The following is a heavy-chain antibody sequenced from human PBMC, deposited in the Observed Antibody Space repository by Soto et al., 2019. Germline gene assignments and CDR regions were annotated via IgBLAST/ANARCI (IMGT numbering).Heavy chain of an antibody. J-gene: IGHJ4*02. V-gene: IGHV1-2*04. D-gene: IGHD3-9*01. CDR2: INPNSGGT. Sequence: ASVKVSCKASGYTFTGYYMHWVRQAPGQGLEWMGWINPNSGGTNYAQKFQGWVTMTRDTSISTAYMELSRLRSDDTAVYYCARAPRYYDSASTPIYYWCQGTLVTVSA. CDR1: GYTFTGYY. CDR3: ARAPRYYDSASTPIYY.